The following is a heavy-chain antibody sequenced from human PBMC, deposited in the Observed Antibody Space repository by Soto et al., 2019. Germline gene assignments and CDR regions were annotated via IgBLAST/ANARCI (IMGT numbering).Heavy chain of an antibody. CDR3: ARDRIVVVPAALKPYYYYGMDV. Sequence: GTLSLTCAVSGGSISSSNWWSWVRQPPGKGLEWIGEIYHSGSTNYNPSLKSRVTISVDKSKNQFSLKLSSVTAADTAVYYCARDRIVVVPAALKPYYYYGMDVWGQGTTVTVSS. J-gene: IGHJ6*02. V-gene: IGHV4-4*02. CDR2: IYHSGST. D-gene: IGHD2-2*01. CDR1: GGSISSSNW.